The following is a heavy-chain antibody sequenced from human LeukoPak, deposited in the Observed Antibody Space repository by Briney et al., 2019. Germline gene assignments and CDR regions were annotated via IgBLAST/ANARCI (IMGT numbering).Heavy chain of an antibody. D-gene: IGHD3-22*01. CDR3: ARGRYYDSGFDY. J-gene: IGHJ4*02. V-gene: IGHV4-38-2*01. CDR2: IYYSGST. CDR1: GYSISSGYY. Sequence: SETLSLTCAVSGYSISSGYYWGWIRQPPGKGLEWIGYIYYSGSTNYNPSLKSRVTISVDTSKNQFSLKLSSVTAADTAVYYCARGRYYDSGFDYWGQGTQVTVSS.